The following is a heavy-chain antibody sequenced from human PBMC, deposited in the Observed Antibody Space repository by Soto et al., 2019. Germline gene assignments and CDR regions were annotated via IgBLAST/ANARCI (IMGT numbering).Heavy chain of an antibody. J-gene: IGHJ4*02. CDR1: GGTFSSYA. CDR3: ARGSGGFYSSHVTFDY. D-gene: IGHD6-19*01. Sequence: SVKVSCKASGGTFSSYAISWVRQAPGQGLEWMGGIIPIFGTANYAQKFQGRVTITADESTSTAYMELSSLRSEDTAVYYCARGSGGFYSSHVTFDYWGQGTLVTAPQ. CDR2: IIPIFGTA. V-gene: IGHV1-69*13.